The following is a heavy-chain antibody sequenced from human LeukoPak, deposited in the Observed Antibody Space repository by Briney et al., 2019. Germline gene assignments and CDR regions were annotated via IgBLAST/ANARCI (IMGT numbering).Heavy chain of an antibody. Sequence: GGSLRLSCEGSGFTFSSYTMIWVRQAPGKGLEWLTSISSTSSYIYYADSVKGRFTISRDNAKNSLYLQMNSLKVEDTAIYYCARDNWVDCWGQGTLVTVSS. J-gene: IGHJ5*01. CDR3: ARDNWVDC. V-gene: IGHV3-21*04. CDR1: GFTFSSYT. CDR2: ISSTSSYI.